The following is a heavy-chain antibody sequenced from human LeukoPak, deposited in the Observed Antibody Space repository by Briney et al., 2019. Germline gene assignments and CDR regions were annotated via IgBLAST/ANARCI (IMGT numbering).Heavy chain of an antibody. V-gene: IGHV4-39*07. J-gene: IGHJ4*02. CDR1: GGSISSSSYY. CDR2: IYYSGST. Sequence: SETLSLTCTVSGGSISSSSYYWGWIRQPPGKGLEWIGSIYYSGSTYYNPSLKSRVTMSVDTSKNQFSLKLSSVTAADTAVYYCARSNYYDSSGYLDWGQGTLVTVSS. D-gene: IGHD3-22*01. CDR3: ARSNYYDSSGYLD.